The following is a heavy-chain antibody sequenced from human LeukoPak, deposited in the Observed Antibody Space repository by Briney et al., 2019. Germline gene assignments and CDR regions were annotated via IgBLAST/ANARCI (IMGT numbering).Heavy chain of an antibody. J-gene: IGHJ4*02. CDR2: INHSGST. CDR1: GGSFSGFH. V-gene: IGHV4-34*01. Sequence: SETLSLTCAVYGGSFSGFHWSWIRQPPGKGLEWIGEINHSGSTNYNPSLKSRVTISVDTSKNQFSLKLSSVTAADTAVYYCARRGSGTPYFDYWGQGTLVTVSS. CDR3: ARRGSGTPYFDY. D-gene: IGHD3-3*01.